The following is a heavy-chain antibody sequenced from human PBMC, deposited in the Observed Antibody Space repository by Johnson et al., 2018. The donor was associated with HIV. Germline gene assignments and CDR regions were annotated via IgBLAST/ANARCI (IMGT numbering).Heavy chain of an antibody. CDR3: AKDQLRGSGLFDAFDI. J-gene: IGHJ3*02. D-gene: IGHD6-19*01. CDR2: ISSSGSTI. V-gene: IGHV3-11*01. Sequence: QEQLVESGGGLVKPGGSLRLSCAASGFTFSDYYMSWIRQAPGKGLEWVSYISSSGSTIYYADSVKGRFTISSDNAKNSLYLQRNSLRAEDTAVYYCAKDQLRGSGLFDAFDIWGQGTMVTVSS. CDR1: GFTFSDYY.